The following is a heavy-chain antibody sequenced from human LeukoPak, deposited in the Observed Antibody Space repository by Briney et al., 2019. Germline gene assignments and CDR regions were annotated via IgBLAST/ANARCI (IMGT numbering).Heavy chain of an antibody. Sequence: PGGSLRLSCAASGFTFSSYGMHWVRQAPGKGLEWVAVIWYDGSNKYYADSVKGRSTISRDNSKNTLYLQMNSLRAEDTAVYYCARESRHFDWLLQISYYYYYGMDVWGQGTTVTVSS. V-gene: IGHV3-33*01. CDR1: GFTFSSYG. J-gene: IGHJ6*02. CDR2: IWYDGSNK. D-gene: IGHD3-9*01. CDR3: ARESRHFDWLLQISYYYYYGMDV.